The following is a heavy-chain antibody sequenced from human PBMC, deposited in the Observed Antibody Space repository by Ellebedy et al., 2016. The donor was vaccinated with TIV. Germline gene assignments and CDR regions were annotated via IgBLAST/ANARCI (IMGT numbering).Heavy chain of an antibody. J-gene: IGHJ5*02. CDR3: ARLMMEQQQSWFDP. D-gene: IGHD6-13*01. Sequence: GGSLRLSCKGFGYSFTNYWIGWVRQMPGKGLEWMGIIYPGDSDTTYSPSFEGQVTFSVDKSISTAYLQWSSLKASDTAMYYCARLMMEQQQSWFDPWGQGTLVTVSS. CDR2: IYPGDSDT. CDR1: GYSFTNYW. V-gene: IGHV5-51*01.